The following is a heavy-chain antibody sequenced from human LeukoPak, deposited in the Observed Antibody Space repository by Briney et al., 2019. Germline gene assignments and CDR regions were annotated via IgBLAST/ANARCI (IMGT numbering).Heavy chain of an antibody. CDR3: ARENYYRIGRFDRAYLDD. J-gene: IGHJ4*02. V-gene: IGHV1-3*03. D-gene: IGHD3-10*01. CDR1: ASTFSTYA. Sequence: ASVKVSCKASASTFSTYAIHWVRQAPEQGLEWMGWISTGNGNTRYSKAFQDRVTITRDTSASTVYMDLRGLRSEDMAVYYCARENYYRIGRFDRAYLDDWGQGTLVTVSS. CDR2: ISTGNGNT.